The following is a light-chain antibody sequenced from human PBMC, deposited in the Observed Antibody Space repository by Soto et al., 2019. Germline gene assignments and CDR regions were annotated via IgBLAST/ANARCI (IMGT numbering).Light chain of an antibody. CDR2: NFT. CDR3: QSFDSSLTGPI. CDR1: NSNIGADYG. Sequence: QSVLTQPPSVSGAPGQRVTISCTGSNSNIGADYGVHWYQQFPETAPKLLISNFTNRPSGVPDRFSGSRSGSSASLAITGLQSEDEADYYCQSFDSSLTGPILGEGTKLTVL. V-gene: IGLV1-40*01. J-gene: IGLJ2*01.